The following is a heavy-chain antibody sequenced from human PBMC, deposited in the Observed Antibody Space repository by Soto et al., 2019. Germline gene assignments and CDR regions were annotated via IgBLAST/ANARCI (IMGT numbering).Heavy chain of an antibody. CDR2: IYYTGTT. CDR1: GGSIRSGGDY. D-gene: IGHD4-17*01. V-gene: IGHV4-31*03. CDR3: AGPVTVISNFDS. J-gene: IGHJ4*02. Sequence: QVQLQESGPGLVQPSQTLSLTCTVSGGSIRSGGDYWSWIRQHPGKDLEWIGYIYYTGTTYYNPSLRSRLSISGDTSKYQFSLRLRSVTAADTAVYYCAGPVTVISNFDSWGQGTLVAVSS.